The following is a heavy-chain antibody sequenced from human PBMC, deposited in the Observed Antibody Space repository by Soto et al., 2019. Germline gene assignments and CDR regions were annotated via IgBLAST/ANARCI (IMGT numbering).Heavy chain of an antibody. Sequence: EVQLLESGGGLVQPGGSLRLSCTASGFTFSNYAMSWLRQAPGKGLEWVSAVSHDGDSTYYADSVKGRFTISRDNSKNTLYLQVNSLRADDTAVYYCARSSGWRQVVGYKYGLDVWGQGTAVTVSS. D-gene: IGHD3-22*01. J-gene: IGHJ6*02. CDR3: ARSSGWRQVVGYKYGLDV. V-gene: IGHV3-23*01. CDR1: GFTFSNYA. CDR2: VSHDGDST.